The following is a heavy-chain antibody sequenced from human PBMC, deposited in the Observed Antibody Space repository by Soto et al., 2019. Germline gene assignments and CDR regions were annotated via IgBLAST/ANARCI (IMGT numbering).Heavy chain of an antibody. J-gene: IGHJ6*02. V-gene: IGHV5-51*01. Sequence: GESLKISCKGSGYSFTSYWIGWVRQMPGKGLEWMGIIYPGDSDTRYSPSFQGQVTISADKSISTAYLQWSSLKASDTAMYYCATHGHDYGSGTYYYYGMDGWAQGTTVTVSS. CDR1: GYSFTSYW. D-gene: IGHD3-10*01. CDR2: IYPGDSDT. CDR3: ATHGHDYGSGTYYYYGMDG.